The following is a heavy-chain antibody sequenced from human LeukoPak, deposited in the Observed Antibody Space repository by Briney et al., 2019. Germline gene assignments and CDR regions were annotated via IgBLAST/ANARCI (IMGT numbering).Heavy chain of an antibody. CDR3: ASVPRGRYFDWLLYPGDPKPFDY. V-gene: IGHV3-30-3*01. CDR2: ISYDGSNK. CDR1: GFTFSSYA. J-gene: IGHJ4*02. Sequence: GGSLRLSCAASGFTFSSYAMHRVRQAPGKGLEWVAVISYDGSNKYYADSVKGRFTISRDNSKNTLYLQMNSLRAEDTAVYYCASVPRGRYFDWLLYPGDPKPFDYWGQGTLVTVSS. D-gene: IGHD3-9*01.